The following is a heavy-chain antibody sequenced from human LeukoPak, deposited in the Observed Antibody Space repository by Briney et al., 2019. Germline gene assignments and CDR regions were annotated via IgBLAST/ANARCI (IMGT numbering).Heavy chain of an antibody. Sequence: GGSLRLSCAASGFTFSSYAMSWVRQAPGKGLEWVSAISGSGGSTYYADSVKGRFTISRDNSKNTLYLQMNSLRAEDTAVYYCTRSATGHNSQAEYFQHWGQGTLVTVSS. CDR3: TRSATGHNSQAEYFQH. D-gene: IGHD1-1*01. J-gene: IGHJ1*01. CDR1: GFTFSSYA. V-gene: IGHV3-23*01. CDR2: ISGSGGST.